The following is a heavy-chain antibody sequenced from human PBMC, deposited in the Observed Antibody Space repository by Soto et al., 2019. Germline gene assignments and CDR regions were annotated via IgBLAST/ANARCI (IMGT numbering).Heavy chain of an antibody. CDR1: GGSISSGDYY. CDR3: ARAITMVRGVITFDY. CDR2: IYYSGST. J-gene: IGHJ4*02. V-gene: IGHV4-30-4*01. Sequence: PSETLSLTCTVSGGSISSGDYYWSWIRQPPGKGLEWIGYIYYSGSTYYNPSLKSRVTISVDTSKNQFSLKLSSVTAADTAVYYCARAITMVRGVITFDYWGQGTLVTVSS. D-gene: IGHD3-10*01.